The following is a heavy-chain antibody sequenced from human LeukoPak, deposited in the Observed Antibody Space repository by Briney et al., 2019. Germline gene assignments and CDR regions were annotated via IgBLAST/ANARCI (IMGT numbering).Heavy chain of an antibody. V-gene: IGHV3-33*01. CDR1: GFTFSSYG. J-gene: IGHJ4*02. Sequence: GRSLRLSCAASGFTFSSYGMHWVRQAPGKGLEWVAVIWCDGSNKYYADSVKGRFTISRDNSKNTLYLQMNSLRAEDTAVYYCARETARHDYFDYWGQGTLVTVSS. D-gene: IGHD6-6*01. CDR2: IWCDGSNK. CDR3: ARETARHDYFDY.